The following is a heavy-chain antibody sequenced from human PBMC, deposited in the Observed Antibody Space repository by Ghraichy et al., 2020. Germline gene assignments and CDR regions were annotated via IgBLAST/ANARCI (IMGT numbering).Heavy chain of an antibody. D-gene: IGHD3-22*01. CDR2: KSYDGSNT. J-gene: IGHJ3*02. CDR3: AKGYYDKSAYYDTAFFDI. CDR1: GFSFSSHG. Sequence: GGSLRLSCAASGFSFSSHGIYWVRQAPGKGLEWVAVKSYDGSNTYYTDSVKGRFTVSRDNSKNTLYLKMSDLRAGDTALYYCAKGYYDKSAYYDTAFFDIWGLVTMVIVSS. V-gene: IGHV3-30*18.